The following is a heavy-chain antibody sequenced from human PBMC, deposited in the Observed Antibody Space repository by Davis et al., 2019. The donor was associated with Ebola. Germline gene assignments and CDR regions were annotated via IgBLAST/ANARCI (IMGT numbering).Heavy chain of an antibody. V-gene: IGHV3-73*01. CDR2: IRSKANSYAT. D-gene: IGHD1-14*01. Sequence: AGSLRLSCAASGFTFSGSAMHWVRQASGKGLEWVGRIRSKANSYATAYAASVKGRFTISRDDSKNTAYLQMNSLKTEDTAVYYCSVTVAAFDIWGQGTMITVSS. CDR1: GFTFSGSA. J-gene: IGHJ3*02. CDR3: SVTVAAFDI.